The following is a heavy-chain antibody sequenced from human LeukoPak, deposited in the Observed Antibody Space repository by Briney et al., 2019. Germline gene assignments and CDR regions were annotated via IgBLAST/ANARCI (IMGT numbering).Heavy chain of an antibody. CDR3: ARPPWTSGTMDTAMVIGAFDI. CDR1: GFTFSSYS. CDR2: ISSSSSTI. D-gene: IGHD5-18*01. J-gene: IGHJ3*02. V-gene: IGHV3-48*01. Sequence: PGGSLRLSCAASGFTFSSYSMNWVRQAPGKGLEWVSYISSSSSTIYYADPVKGRFTISRDNAKNSLYLQMNSLRAEDTAVYYCARPPWTSGTMDTAMVIGAFDIWGQGTMVTVSS.